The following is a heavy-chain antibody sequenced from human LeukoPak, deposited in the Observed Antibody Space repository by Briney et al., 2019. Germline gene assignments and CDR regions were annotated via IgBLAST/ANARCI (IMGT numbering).Heavy chain of an antibody. Sequence: GESLKISFKGSGYSFTSYWIGWVRQMPGKGLEWMGIIYPGDSDTRYSPSFQGQVTISADKSISTAYLQWSSLKASDTAMYYCARSEVGYCSSTSCSLFDYWGQGTLVTVSS. CDR3: ARSEVGYCSSTSCSLFDY. V-gene: IGHV5-51*01. D-gene: IGHD2-2*01. CDR1: GYSFTSYW. CDR2: IYPGDSDT. J-gene: IGHJ4*02.